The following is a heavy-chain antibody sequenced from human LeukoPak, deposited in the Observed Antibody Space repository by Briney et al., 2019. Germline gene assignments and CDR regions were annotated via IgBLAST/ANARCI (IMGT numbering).Heavy chain of an antibody. V-gene: IGHV1-2*02. D-gene: IGHD6-13*01. CDR3: ARPPQRIAAAGLREEYFQH. CDR1: GYTFTGYY. CDR2: INPNSGGT. Sequence: GASVKVSCKASGYTFTGYYMHWVRQAPGQGLEWMGWINPNSGGTNYAQKFQGRVTMTRDTSISTAYMELSRLRSDDTAVYYCARPPQRIAAAGLREEYFQHWGQGTLVTVSS. J-gene: IGHJ1*01.